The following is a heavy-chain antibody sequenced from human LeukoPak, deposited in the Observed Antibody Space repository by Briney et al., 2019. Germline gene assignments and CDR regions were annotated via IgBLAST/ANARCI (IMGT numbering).Heavy chain of an antibody. J-gene: IGHJ4*02. V-gene: IGHV3-7*04. CDR2: IKQDGSEK. CDR1: GFSFNTYW. D-gene: IGHD3-9*01. CDR3: ARVRGDRDILTGYFKLYFDY. Sequence: GGSLRLSCAASGFSFNTYWMTWVRQAPGKGLEWVANIKQDGSEKDYVDSVKGRFTISRDNSKNSLYLEMNSLRGDDTAVYYCARVRGDRDILTGYFKLYFDYWGQGTLVTVSS.